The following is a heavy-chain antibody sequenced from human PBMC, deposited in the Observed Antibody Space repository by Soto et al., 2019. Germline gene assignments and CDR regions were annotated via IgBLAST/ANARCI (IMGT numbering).Heavy chain of an antibody. CDR1: GGSFGGYY. V-gene: IGHV4-34*01. D-gene: IGHD6-13*01. CDR3: ASDSRRSAFDY. CDR2: INHSGST. J-gene: IGHJ4*02. Sequence: SETLSLTCAVYGGSFGGYYWSWIRQPPGKGLEWIGEINHSGSTNYNPSLKSRVTISVDTSKNQFSLKLSSVTAADTAVYYCASDSRRSAFDYWGQGTLVTVSS.